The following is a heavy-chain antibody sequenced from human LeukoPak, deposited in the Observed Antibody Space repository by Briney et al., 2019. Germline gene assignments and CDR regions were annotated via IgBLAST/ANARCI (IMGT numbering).Heavy chain of an antibody. Sequence: ASVKVSFKASGYTFTGYYMHWVRQAPGQGLAWMGWINPNSGGTNYAQKFQGRVTMTRDTSISTAYMELSRLRSDDTAVYYCARDPLVGATRDAFDIWGQGTMVTVSS. CDR1: GYTFTGYY. J-gene: IGHJ3*02. D-gene: IGHD1-26*01. CDR2: INPNSGGT. V-gene: IGHV1-2*02. CDR3: ARDPLVGATRDAFDI.